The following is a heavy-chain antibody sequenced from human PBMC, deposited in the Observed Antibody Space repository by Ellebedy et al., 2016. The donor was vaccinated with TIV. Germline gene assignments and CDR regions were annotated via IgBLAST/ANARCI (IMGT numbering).Heavy chain of an antibody. CDR3: ARGFDGVGITGGWFDP. CDR1: GFTFRSYW. J-gene: IGHJ5*02. D-gene: IGHD1-20*01. CDR2: INSDGSST. V-gene: IGHV3-74*01. Sequence: GESLKISXAASGFTFRSYWMHWVRQAPRKGLVWVSRINSDGSSTSSADSVKGRFTMSRDNAKNMLYLQMNGLRAEDTAVYYCARGFDGVGITGGWFDPWGQGTLVTVSS.